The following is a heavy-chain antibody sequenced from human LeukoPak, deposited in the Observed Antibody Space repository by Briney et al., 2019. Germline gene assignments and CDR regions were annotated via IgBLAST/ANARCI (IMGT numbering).Heavy chain of an antibody. CDR3: ARHTGEGSHFQH. CDR1: GYTFTTYW. Sequence: GESLKISCKGSGYTFTTYWIGWVRQLPGKGLEWMGIIYPGDSDTRYSPSFQGQVTISVDKSMNTAYLQWSSLKASDTAMYYCARHTGEGSHFQHWGQGSLVTVSS. V-gene: IGHV5-51*01. CDR2: IYPGDSDT. D-gene: IGHD3-16*01. J-gene: IGHJ1*01.